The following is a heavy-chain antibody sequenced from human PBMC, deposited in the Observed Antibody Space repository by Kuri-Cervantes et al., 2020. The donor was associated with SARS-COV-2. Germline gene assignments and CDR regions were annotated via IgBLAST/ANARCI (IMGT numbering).Heavy chain of an antibody. CDR1: GFTFSSYA. Sequence: GGSLRLSCAASGFTFSSYAMHWVRQAPGKGLEWVAVIPYDGSNKYYADSVKGRFTISRDNSRNTLYLQMNSLRAEDTAVYYCARVEGSGSYTYWGQGTLVTVSS. D-gene: IGHD3-10*01. CDR2: IPYDGSNK. J-gene: IGHJ4*02. V-gene: IGHV3-30-3*01. CDR3: ARVEGSGSYTY.